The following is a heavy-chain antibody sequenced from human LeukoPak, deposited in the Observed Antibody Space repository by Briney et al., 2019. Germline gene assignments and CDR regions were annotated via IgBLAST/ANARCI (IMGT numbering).Heavy chain of an antibody. CDR3: ARDGGKGYSYGSFDY. V-gene: IGHV3-33*08. D-gene: IGHD5-18*01. J-gene: IGHJ4*02. Sequence: GGSLRLSCAASGFMFSNFWMYWVRQAPGKGLEWVAVIWYDGSNKYYADSVKGRFTISRDNSKNTLYLQMNSLRVEDTAVYYCARDGGKGYSYGSFDYWGQGTLVTVSS. CDR1: GFMFSNFW. CDR2: IWYDGSNK.